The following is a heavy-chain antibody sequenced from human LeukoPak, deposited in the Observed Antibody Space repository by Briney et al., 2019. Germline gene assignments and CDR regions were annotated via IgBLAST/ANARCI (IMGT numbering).Heavy chain of an antibody. V-gene: IGHV3-48*01. CDR2: ISSSSSTI. D-gene: IGHD3-3*01. CDR1: GFTFSSYS. J-gene: IGHJ5*02. CDR3: ARDTIFGVVNWFDP. Sequence: GGSLRLSCAASGFTFSSYSMNWVRQAPGKGLEWVSYISSSSSTIYYADSVKGRFTISRGNARNSLYLQMNSLRAEDTAVYYCARDTIFGVVNWFDPWGQGTLVTVSS.